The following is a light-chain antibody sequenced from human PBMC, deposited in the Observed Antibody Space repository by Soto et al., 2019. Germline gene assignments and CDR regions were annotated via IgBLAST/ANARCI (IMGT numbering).Light chain of an antibody. Sequence: EIVMTQSPATLSASLGERVTISCRASQSVSFCLAWYQQKPGQAPRLLIYGGSTRASGVPSRFSGSGSGTEFTLTISSLQSEDFAVYFCQQYNKLSRRFGPGTKVEVK. J-gene: IGKJ1*01. CDR3: QQYNKLSRR. CDR1: QSVSFC. CDR2: GGS. V-gene: IGKV3-15*01.